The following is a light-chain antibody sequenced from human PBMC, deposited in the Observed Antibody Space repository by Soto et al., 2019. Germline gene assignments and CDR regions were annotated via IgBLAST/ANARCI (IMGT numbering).Light chain of an antibody. Sequence: AIQMTQSPSSLSASVGDRVIITCRASQDIRNDLGWYQLKPGKAPKLLIYPAAGFQIEVPSRFSRSRSGTVFTLTISSLQPDDFATYYCLQDHTYPYTFGHGTILETK. CDR3: LQDHTYPYT. J-gene: IGKJ2*01. CDR2: PAA. CDR1: QDIRND. V-gene: IGKV1-6*01.